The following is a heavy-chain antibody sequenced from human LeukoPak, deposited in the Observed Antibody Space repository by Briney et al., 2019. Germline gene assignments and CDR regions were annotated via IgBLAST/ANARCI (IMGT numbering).Heavy chain of an antibody. CDR2: INHSGST. J-gene: IGHJ3*02. CDR3: ARRGYSYGLNAAFDI. CDR1: GRSFSGYY. Sequence: PSETLSLTCAVYGRSFSGYYWSWLRQPPGKGLEWIGEINHSGSTNYNPSLKSRVTISVDTSKTQFSLKLSSVTAADTAVYYCARRGYSYGLNAAFDIWGQGTMVTVSS. D-gene: IGHD5-18*01. V-gene: IGHV4-34*01.